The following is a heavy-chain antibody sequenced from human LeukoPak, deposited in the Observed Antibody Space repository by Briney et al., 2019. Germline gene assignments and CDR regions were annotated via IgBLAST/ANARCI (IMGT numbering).Heavy chain of an antibody. CDR1: EFTFSSYA. V-gene: IGHV3-30*04. CDR3: AKPTLYGSGSYPPDY. Sequence: GGSLRLSCAASEFTFSSYAMHWVRQAPGKGLEWVAVISYDGSNKYYADSVKGRFTISRDNSKNTLYLQMNSLRAEDTAVYYCAKPTLYGSGSYPPDYWGQGTLVTVSS. J-gene: IGHJ4*02. CDR2: ISYDGSNK. D-gene: IGHD3-10*01.